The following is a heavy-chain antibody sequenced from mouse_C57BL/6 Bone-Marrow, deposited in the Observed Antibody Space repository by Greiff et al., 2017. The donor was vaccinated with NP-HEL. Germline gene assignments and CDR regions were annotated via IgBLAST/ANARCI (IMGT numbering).Heavy chain of an antibody. V-gene: IGHV5-12*01. D-gene: IGHD2-3*01. CDR1: GFTFSDYY. CDR3: ARQGYDGLYYYAMDY. Sequence: EVHLVESGGGLVQPGGSLKLSCAASGFTFSDYYMYWVRQTPEKRLEWVAYISNGGGSTYYPDTVKGRFTISRDNAKNTLYLQMSRLKSEDTAMYYCARQGYDGLYYYAMDYWGQGTSVTVSS. CDR2: ISNGGGST. J-gene: IGHJ4*01.